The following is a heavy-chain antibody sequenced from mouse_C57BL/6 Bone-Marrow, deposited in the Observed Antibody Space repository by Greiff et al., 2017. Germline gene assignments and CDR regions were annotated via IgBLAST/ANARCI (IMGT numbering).Heavy chain of an antibody. Sequence: VQLQQPGAELVKPGASVKLSCKASGYTFTSYWMQWVKQRPGQGLEWIGEIDPSDSYTNYNQKFKGKATLTVDTSSSTAYMQLSSLTSEDSAVYYCASKGYYAMDYWGQGTSVTVSS. CDR2: IDPSDSYT. CDR3: ASKGYYAMDY. CDR1: GYTFTSYW. V-gene: IGHV1-50*01. J-gene: IGHJ4*01.